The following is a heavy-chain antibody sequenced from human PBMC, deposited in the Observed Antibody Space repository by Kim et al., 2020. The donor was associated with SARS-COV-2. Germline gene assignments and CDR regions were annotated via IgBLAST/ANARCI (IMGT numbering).Heavy chain of an antibody. CDR1: GFTFSNAW. V-gene: IGHV3-15*01. CDR3: TTTYYYDSSGYLPPADY. CDR2: IKSKTDGGTT. Sequence: GGSLRLSCAASGFTFSNAWMSWVRQAPGKGLEWVGRIKSKTDGGTTDYAAPVKGRFTISRDDSKNTLYLQMNSLKTEDTAVYYCTTTYYYDSSGYLPPADYWGQGTLVTVSS. D-gene: IGHD3-22*01. J-gene: IGHJ4*02.